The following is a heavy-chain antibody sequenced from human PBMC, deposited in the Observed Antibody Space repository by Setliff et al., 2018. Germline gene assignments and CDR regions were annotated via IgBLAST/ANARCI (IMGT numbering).Heavy chain of an antibody. CDR3: ARGEVWGSLAVSYYYYYYMDV. V-gene: IGHV3-48*01. CDR2: ISSSSSTI. Sequence: PGGSLRLSCAASGFTFSSYSMNWVRQAPGKGLEWVSYISSSSSTIYYADSVKGRFTISRDNAKNSLYLQMNSLRAEDTAVYYCARGEVWGSLAVSYYYYYYMDVWGKGTTVTVSS. D-gene: IGHD3-16*01. J-gene: IGHJ6*03. CDR1: GFTFSSYS.